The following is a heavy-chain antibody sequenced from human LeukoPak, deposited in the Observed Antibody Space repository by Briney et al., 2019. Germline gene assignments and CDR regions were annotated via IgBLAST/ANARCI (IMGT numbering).Heavy chain of an antibody. Sequence: PGGSLRLSCAAAGFTFSSYAMSWVRQAPGKGLEWVSAIIGSGGSTYYADSVKGRFTISRDNSKNTLYLQMNSLRAEDTAVYYCAKAPFIVVGPVWFDPWGQGTLVTVSS. CDR2: IIGSGGST. V-gene: IGHV3-23*01. CDR1: GFTFSSYA. J-gene: IGHJ5*02. D-gene: IGHD2-15*01. CDR3: AKAPFIVVGPVWFDP.